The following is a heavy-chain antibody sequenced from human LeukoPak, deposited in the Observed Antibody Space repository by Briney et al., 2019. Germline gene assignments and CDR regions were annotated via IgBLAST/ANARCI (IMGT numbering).Heavy chain of an antibody. V-gene: IGHV4-4*02. Sequence: PSGTLSLTCAVSGGSISSSNWWSWVRQPPGKGLEWIGEIFHSGTTSYNPSLKSRVTISVDNSKNQFSLKLSSVTAADTAVYYCARSRYSGYDAFDYWGQGTLVTVSS. D-gene: IGHD5-12*01. CDR1: GGSISSSNW. CDR2: IFHSGTT. CDR3: ARSRYSGYDAFDY. J-gene: IGHJ4*02.